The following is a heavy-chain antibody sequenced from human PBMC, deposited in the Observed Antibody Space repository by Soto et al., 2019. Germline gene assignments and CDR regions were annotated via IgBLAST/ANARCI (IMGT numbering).Heavy chain of an antibody. J-gene: IGHJ4*02. CDR1: GFTFSSYA. V-gene: IGHV3-23*01. D-gene: IGHD2-2*01. CDR2: IIGSGTST. Sequence: EVQLLESGGGLVQPGGSLRLSCAASGFTFSSYAMSWVRQAPGMGLEWVSGIIGSGTSTYYADPVKGRFTISRDNSKNTLFLQMNSLRAEDTAVYYCAKGKGLTVSSTNYWGQGTLGTVSS. CDR3: AKGKGLTVSSTNY.